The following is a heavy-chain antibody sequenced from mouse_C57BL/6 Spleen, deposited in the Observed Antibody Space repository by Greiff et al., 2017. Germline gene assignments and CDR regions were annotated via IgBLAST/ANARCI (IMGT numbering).Heavy chain of an antibody. CDR1: GYTFTSYW. CDR3: APLYYDYDRFAY. J-gene: IGHJ3*01. Sequence: QVQLQQSGAELVKPGASVKLSCKASGYTFTSYWMHWVKQRPGQGLEWIGMIHPNSGSTNYNEKFKSKATLTVDKSSSTAYMQLSSLTSEDSAVYYCAPLYYDYDRFAYWGQGTLVTVSA. D-gene: IGHD2-4*01. CDR2: IHPNSGST. V-gene: IGHV1-64*01.